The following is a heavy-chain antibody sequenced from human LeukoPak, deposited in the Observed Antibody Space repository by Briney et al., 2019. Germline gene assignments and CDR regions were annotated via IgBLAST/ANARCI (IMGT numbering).Heavy chain of an antibody. CDR3: SNGIYDNSY. CDR1: GFTFATYW. D-gene: IGHD2/OR15-2a*01. J-gene: IGHJ4*02. Sequence: GGSLRLSCTASGFTFATYWMAWVRQTPGKGLEWVANIKQDGSEKYYAESVRGRFTISRDNAKNSLYLQMNSLRAEDTAVYYCSNGIYDNSYWGQGTLVTVSS. V-gene: IGHV3-7*01. CDR2: IKQDGSEK.